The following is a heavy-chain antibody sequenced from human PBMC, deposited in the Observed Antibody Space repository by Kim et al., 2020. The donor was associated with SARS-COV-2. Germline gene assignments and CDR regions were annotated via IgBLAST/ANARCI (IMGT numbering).Heavy chain of an antibody. J-gene: IGHJ4*02. Sequence: NYNPTLKSRVTMSVATSKTQFSLKLSSVTAADTAVYYCARDRGIAAAFDYWGQGTLVTVSS. CDR3: ARDRGIAAAFDY. D-gene: IGHD6-13*01. V-gene: IGHV4-4*07.